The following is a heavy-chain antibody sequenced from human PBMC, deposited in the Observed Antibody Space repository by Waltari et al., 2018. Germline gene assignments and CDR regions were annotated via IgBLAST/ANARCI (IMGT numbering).Heavy chain of an antibody. D-gene: IGHD2-8*01. CDR3: ARYHCTSGVCQHFDY. J-gene: IGHJ4*02. CDR1: RGSLIGFY. CDR2: ILYSGTT. Sequence: QVHLQASGPGLVKPSETLSLPCTVSRGSLIGFYWRWIRQPPGKGLEWIGSILYSGTTVYSPALESRVTMSVDMSKNQFSLELGSVTAADTAVYHCARYHCTSGVCQHFDYWGQGILVTVSS. V-gene: IGHV4-59*01.